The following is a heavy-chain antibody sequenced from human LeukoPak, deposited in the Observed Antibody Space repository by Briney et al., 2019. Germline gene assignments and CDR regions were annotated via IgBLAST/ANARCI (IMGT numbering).Heavy chain of an antibody. D-gene: IGHD6-19*01. Sequence: GGSLRLSCAASGFTFSSYAMSWVRQAPGKGLEWVAVISYDGSDKYYGDSVKGRFTISRDNSKNTLSLQMNSLRPEDTAVYYCAKVAGAVAGVTSYYFDYWGQGTLVTVSS. CDR2: ISYDGSDK. J-gene: IGHJ4*02. CDR1: GFTFSSYA. V-gene: IGHV3-30*18. CDR3: AKVAGAVAGVTSYYFDY.